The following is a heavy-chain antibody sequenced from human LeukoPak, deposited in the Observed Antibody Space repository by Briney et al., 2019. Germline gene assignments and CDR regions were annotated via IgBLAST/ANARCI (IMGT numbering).Heavy chain of an antibody. J-gene: IGHJ4*02. D-gene: IGHD2-2*02. V-gene: IGHV4-34*01. CDR2: INHSGST. CDR3: ARYCSSTSCYRGYYFDY. CDR1: GGSFSGYY. Sequence: SETLSLTCAVYGGSFSGYYWSWIRQPPGKGLEWIGEINHSGSTNYNPSLKSRVTISVDTSKNQFSLKLSSVTAADTAVYYCARYCSSTSCYRGYYFDYWGQGTLVTVSS.